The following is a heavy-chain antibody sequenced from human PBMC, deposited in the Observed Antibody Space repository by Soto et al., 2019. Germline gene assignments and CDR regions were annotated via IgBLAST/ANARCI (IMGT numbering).Heavy chain of an antibody. CDR1: GGSFSGYY. CDR2: INHSGST. CDR3: ARGTLLWFGEGYYYYYGMDV. D-gene: IGHD3-10*01. V-gene: IGHV4-34*01. J-gene: IGHJ6*02. Sequence: SETLSLTCAVYGGSFSGYYWSWIRQPPGKGLEWIGEINHSGSTNYNPSLKSRVTISVDTSKNQFSLKLSSVTAADTAVYYCARGTLLWFGEGYYYYYGMDVWGQGTTVTVYS.